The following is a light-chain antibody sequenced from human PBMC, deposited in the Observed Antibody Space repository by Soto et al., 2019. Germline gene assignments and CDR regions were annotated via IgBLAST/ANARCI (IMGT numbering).Light chain of an antibody. CDR1: SSNIGAGYD. J-gene: IGLJ1*01. CDR2: GNS. V-gene: IGLV1-40*01. Sequence: QSVLTQPPSVSGAPGQRVTISCTGSSSNIGAGYDVHWYQQLPGTAPKLLIYGNSNRPSGVPDRFSGSKSGTSASLAITGLQAEDEADYYCQSYDSSLRYVFETGTKLTVL. CDR3: QSYDSSLRYV.